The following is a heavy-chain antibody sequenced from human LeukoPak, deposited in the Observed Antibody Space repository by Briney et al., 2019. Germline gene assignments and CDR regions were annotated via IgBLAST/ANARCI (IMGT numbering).Heavy chain of an antibody. V-gene: IGHV3-48*02. CDR3: TAGTSLDF. CDR2: ISVTSTTT. J-gene: IGHJ4*02. CDR1: GLTLSNYG. Sequence: GGSLRLSCVASGLTLSNYGMNWLRQAPGKRPEWVSYISVTSTTTYYADSVKGRFTISRDNAKNSLYLQMNSLRDEDTAVYFCTAGTSLDFWGQGTLVTVSS.